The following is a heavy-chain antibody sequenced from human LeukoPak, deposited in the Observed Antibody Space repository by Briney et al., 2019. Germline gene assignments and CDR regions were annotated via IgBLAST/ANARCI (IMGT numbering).Heavy chain of an antibody. D-gene: IGHD5-18*01. CDR3: AKSGEGIQLWLLLDY. J-gene: IGHJ4*02. Sequence: GRSLRLSCAASRFTFSSYGMHWVRQAPGKGLEWVAVISYDGSNKYYADSAKGRFTISRDNSKNTLYLQMNSLRAEDTAVYYCAKSGEGIQLWLLLDYWGQGTLVTVSS. CDR1: RFTFSSYG. V-gene: IGHV3-30*18. CDR2: ISYDGSNK.